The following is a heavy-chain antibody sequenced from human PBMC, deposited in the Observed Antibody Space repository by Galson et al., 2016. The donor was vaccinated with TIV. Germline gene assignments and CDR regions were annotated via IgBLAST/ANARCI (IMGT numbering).Heavy chain of an antibody. CDR1: GDSISSSIYF. CDR3: ARASSSGWDNGDDAFDK. CDR2: IYSSGTT. D-gene: IGHD6-19*01. J-gene: IGHJ3*02. V-gene: IGHV4-61*02. Sequence: TLSLTCSVSGDSISSSIYFWSWIRQPAGKGLEWIGRIYSSGTTNYNPSLKSRVAISVDTSRNQSSLKLSSVTAADTAVYYCARASSSGWDNGDDAFDKWGQGTMVTVSS.